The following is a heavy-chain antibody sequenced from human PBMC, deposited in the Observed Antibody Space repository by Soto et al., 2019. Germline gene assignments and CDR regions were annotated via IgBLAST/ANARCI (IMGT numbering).Heavy chain of an antibody. Sequence: QVQLVQSGAEVKKPGASVKVSCKASGYTFTSYDINWVRQATGQGLEWMGWMNPNSGNTGYAQKFQGRVTMTRNTSISTAYMELSSLRSEDTAVYYCAREKEAYCTGGGCYGMDVWCQGTTVTVSS. D-gene: IGHD2-8*02. J-gene: IGHJ6*02. CDR2: MNPNSGNT. CDR3: AREKEAYCTGGGCYGMDV. V-gene: IGHV1-8*01. CDR1: GYTFTSYD.